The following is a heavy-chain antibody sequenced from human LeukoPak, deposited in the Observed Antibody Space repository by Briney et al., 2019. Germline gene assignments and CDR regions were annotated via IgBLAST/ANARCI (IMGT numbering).Heavy chain of an antibody. CDR1: GFTFSTYW. Sequence: GGSLRLSCAASGFTFSTYWMNWARQARGKGLEWVANIKQDGSEKYYVDSVKGRFTISRDNAKNSLYLHMNSLRAEDTAVYYCARDYPPYYDFWSGYYSYDAFDIWGQGTMVTVSS. D-gene: IGHD3-3*01. V-gene: IGHV3-7*01. CDR3: ARDYPPYYDFWSGYYSYDAFDI. J-gene: IGHJ3*02. CDR2: IKQDGSEK.